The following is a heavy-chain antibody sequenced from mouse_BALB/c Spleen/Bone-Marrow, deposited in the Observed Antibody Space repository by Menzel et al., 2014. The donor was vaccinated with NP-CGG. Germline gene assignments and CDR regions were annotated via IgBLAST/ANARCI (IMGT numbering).Heavy chain of an antibody. D-gene: IGHD3-2*01. Sequence: VQLVESGPELVKPGALVKMSCKASGYTFTSYDINWVKQRPGQGLEWIGWIYPGDGSTKYNEKFKGKATLTGDKSSSTAYMQLSSLTSENSAVYFCARSGDSSGYGFAYWGQGTLVTVSA. CDR1: GYTFTSYD. J-gene: IGHJ3*01. CDR3: ARSGDSSGYGFAY. CDR2: IYPGDGST. V-gene: IGHV1S56*01.